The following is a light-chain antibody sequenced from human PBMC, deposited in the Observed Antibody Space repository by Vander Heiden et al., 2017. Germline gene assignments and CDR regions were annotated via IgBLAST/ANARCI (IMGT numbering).Light chain of an antibody. Sequence: DIQIPQSPSTLSASVGDRVTITCRASQSMSTWLGWYQQKQWKGTKVLCYKAFIVESVVPPRVSGSWFWTEFTLNIRRLEPDDFGTYYCQQENRFSPWTFGQGTRVEIK. CDR2: KAF. CDR3: QQENRFSPWT. CDR1: QSMSTW. J-gene: IGKJ1*01. V-gene: IGKV1-5*03.